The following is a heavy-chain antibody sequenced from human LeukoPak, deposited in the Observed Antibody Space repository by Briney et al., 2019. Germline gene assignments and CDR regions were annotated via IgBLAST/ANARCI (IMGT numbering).Heavy chain of an antibody. CDR1: GFTFSSYW. D-gene: IGHD6-13*01. CDR2: IKQDGSEK. V-gene: IGHV3-7*03. Sequence: PGGSLRLSCAASGFTFSSYWMSWVRQAPGKGLEWVANIKQDGSEKYYVDSVKGRFTISRDNAKNSLYLQMNSLRAEDTAVYYCARDEVAAAVWFDPWGQGTLVTVSS. CDR3: ARDEVAAAVWFDP. J-gene: IGHJ5*02.